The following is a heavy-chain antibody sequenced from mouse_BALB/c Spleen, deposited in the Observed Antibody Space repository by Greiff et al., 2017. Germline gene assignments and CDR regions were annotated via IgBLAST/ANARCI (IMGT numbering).Heavy chain of an antibody. CDR1: GFNIKDYY. CDR3: NGGNYLHAMDY. V-gene: IGHV14-4*02. Sequence: VQLQQSGAELVRSGASVKLSCTASGFNIKDYYMHWVKQRPEQGLEWIGWIDPENGDTEYAPKFQGKATMTADTSSNTAYLQLSSLTSEDTAVYYCNGGNYLHAMDYWGQGTSVTVSS. CDR2: IDPENGDT. D-gene: IGHD2-1*01. J-gene: IGHJ4*01.